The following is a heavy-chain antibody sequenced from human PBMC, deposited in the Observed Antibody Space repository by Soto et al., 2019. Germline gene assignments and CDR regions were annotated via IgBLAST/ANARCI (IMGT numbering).Heavy chain of an antibody. J-gene: IGHJ3*02. CDR3: AKQDDRGALES. CDR2: IYPGDSDS. Sequence: GESLKISCKISGKAFTSFWVVWVRQLLGRGLEWMGYIYPGDSDSRYTPPFQGQVTISADKSTTTAYLQWHSLQAADTALYDCAKQDDRGALESWGQGTKVNVAS. CDR1: GKAFTSFW. V-gene: IGHV5-51*01. D-gene: IGHD3-22*01.